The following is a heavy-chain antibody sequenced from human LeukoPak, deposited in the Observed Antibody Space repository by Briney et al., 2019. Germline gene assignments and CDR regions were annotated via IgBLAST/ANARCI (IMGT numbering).Heavy chain of an antibody. D-gene: IGHD6-13*01. CDR1: GFTFSSYA. CDR2: IITSFSTT. J-gene: IGHJ4*02. CDR3: AREECRGSSCWYLYFDY. V-gene: IGHV3-48*01. Sequence: GSLKVSCEASGFTFSSYAISWVRQAPGKGLEWVGYIITSFSTTNYADTFKGRFTITRDKATNSAYMEMNSLRSEDTAVYYCAREECRGSSCWYLYFDYWGQGTLVTVSS.